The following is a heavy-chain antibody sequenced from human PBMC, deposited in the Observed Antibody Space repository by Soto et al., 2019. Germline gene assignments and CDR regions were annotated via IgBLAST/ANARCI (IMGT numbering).Heavy chain of an antibody. J-gene: IGHJ6*02. CDR3: ARDGSSWYLHYGMDV. V-gene: IGHV1-46*01. Sequence: ASVKVSCKASGYTFTSYYMHWVRQAPGQGLEWMGIINPSGGSTSYAQKFQGRVTMTRDTSTSTVYMELSSLRSEDTAVYYCARDGSSWYLHYGMDVWGQGTTVTVSS. CDR2: INPSGGST. CDR1: GYTFTSYY. D-gene: IGHD6-13*01.